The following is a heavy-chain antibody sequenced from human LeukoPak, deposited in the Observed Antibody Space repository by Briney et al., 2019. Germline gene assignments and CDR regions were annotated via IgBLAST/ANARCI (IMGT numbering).Heavy chain of an antibody. J-gene: IGHJ6*03. CDR1: GFTFSSYR. CDR3: ARDQPRQGFWSGYYYMDV. Sequence: RTGGSLRPSCAASGFTFSSYRMSWGRQAPGKGLEWVANIKQDGSEKYYVDSVKGRFTISRDNAKNSLYLQMNSLRAEDTAVYYCARDQPRQGFWSGYYYMDVWGKGTTVTVSS. D-gene: IGHD3-3*01. CDR2: IKQDGSEK. V-gene: IGHV3-7*01.